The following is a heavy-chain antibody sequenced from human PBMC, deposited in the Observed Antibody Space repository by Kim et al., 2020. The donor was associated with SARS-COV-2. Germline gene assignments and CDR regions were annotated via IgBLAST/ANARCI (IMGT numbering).Heavy chain of an antibody. CDR1: GFTFDDYA. D-gene: IGHD3-22*01. J-gene: IGHJ4*02. Sequence: GGSLRLSCAASGFTFDDYAMHWVRQAPGKGLEWVSGISWHSDSLGYAESAKGRFTISRDNAKHSLYLQMNSLRAEDTAFYYCAKDQGASGYYDGWGQGTLVTVSS. V-gene: IGHV3-9*01. CDR3: AKDQGASGYYDG. CDR2: ISWHSDSL.